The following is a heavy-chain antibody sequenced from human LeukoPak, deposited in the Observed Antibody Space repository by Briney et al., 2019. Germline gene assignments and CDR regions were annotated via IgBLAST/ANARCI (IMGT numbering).Heavy chain of an antibody. CDR3: AKESATPRYCSGGSCYGGVGLFDY. D-gene: IGHD2-15*01. J-gene: IGHJ4*02. CDR1: GFTFSSYG. Sequence: SGGSLRLSCAASGFTFSSYGMHWVRQAPGKGLEWVAVISYDGSNKYYADSVKGRFTISRDNSKNTLYLQMNSLRAEDTAVYYCAKESATPRYCSGGSCYGGVGLFDYWGQGTLVTVSS. V-gene: IGHV3-30*18. CDR2: ISYDGSNK.